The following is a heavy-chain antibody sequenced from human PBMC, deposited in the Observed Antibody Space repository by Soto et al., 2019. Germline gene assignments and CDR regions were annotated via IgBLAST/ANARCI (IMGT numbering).Heavy chain of an antibody. D-gene: IGHD2-15*01. CDR2: INHSGST. J-gene: IGHJ5*02. Sequence: SETLSLTCAVYGGSFSGYYWSWIRQPPGKGLEWIGEINHSGSTNYNPSLKSRVTISVDTPKNQFSLKLSSVTAADTAVYYCARAVVVVSNWFDPWGQGTLVTVSS. CDR1: GGSFSGYY. CDR3: ARAVVVVSNWFDP. V-gene: IGHV4-34*01.